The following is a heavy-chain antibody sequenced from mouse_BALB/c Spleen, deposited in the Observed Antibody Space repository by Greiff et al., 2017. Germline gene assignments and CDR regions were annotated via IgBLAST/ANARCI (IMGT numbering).Heavy chain of an antibody. CDR3: AAFYYYGSSYNAMDY. J-gene: IGHJ4*01. CDR1: GFTFSSYA. CDR2: ISSGGST. Sequence: EVQVVESGGGLVKPGGSLKLSCAASGFTFSSYAMSWVRQTPEKRLEWVASISSGGSTYYPDSVKGRFTISRDKARNILYLQMSSLRSEDTAMYYCAAFYYYGSSYNAMDYWGQGTSVTVSS. V-gene: IGHV5-6-5*01. D-gene: IGHD1-1*01.